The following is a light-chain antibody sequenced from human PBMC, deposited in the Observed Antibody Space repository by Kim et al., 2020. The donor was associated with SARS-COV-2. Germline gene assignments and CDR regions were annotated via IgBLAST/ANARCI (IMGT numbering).Light chain of an antibody. J-gene: IGLJ1*01. CDR3: AAWDDSLNVYV. CDR1: SSNIGSNA. V-gene: IGLV1-44*01. Sequence: QSVLTQPPSASGTPGQRVTISCSGSSSNIGSNAVNWYQHLPGTAPKLLIYNSNQGPSGVPDRFSGSKSGTSAFLAISGLESEDESDYYCAAWDDSLNVYVFGTGTQLTVL. CDR2: NSN.